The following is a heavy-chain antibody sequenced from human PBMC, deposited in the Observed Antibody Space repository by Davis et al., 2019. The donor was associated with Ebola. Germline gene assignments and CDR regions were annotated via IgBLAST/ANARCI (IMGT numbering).Heavy chain of an antibody. CDR3: GKGDGGYVVDS. CDR1: GFTFSTYG. D-gene: IGHD5-12*01. V-gene: IGHV3-30*18. Sequence: GGSLRLSCAASGFTFSTYGMHWVRQAPGKGLEWMAVLSYDGKNEYYADSVKGRFTISRDNARKTLYLQMDSLKVEDTAVYYCGKGDGGYVVDSWGQGTLVTVSP. J-gene: IGHJ4*02. CDR2: LSYDGKNE.